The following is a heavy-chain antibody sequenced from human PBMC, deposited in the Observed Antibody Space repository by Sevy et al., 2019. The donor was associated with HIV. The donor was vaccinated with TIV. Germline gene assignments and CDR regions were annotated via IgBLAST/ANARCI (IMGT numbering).Heavy chain of an antibody. Sequence: GGSLRLSCAASGFTLSTTWMTWDRQAPGKGLEWVANINQDGGAKYYVDSVKGRFTISRDNTKNSLYLQMRSLRVEDTAVYYCTTSFGVIAGDDFDYWGQGTLVTVSS. J-gene: IGHJ4*01. CDR1: GFTLSTTW. CDR3: TTSFGVIAGDDFDY. V-gene: IGHV3-7*01. D-gene: IGHD3-3*01. CDR2: INQDGGAK.